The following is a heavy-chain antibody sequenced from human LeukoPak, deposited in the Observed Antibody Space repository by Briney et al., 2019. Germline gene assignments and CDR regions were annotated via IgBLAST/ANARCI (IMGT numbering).Heavy chain of an antibody. Sequence: GGSLRLSCAASGFTFSSYAMSWVRKAPGKGLEWVSAISGSGGSTYYADSVKGRFTISRDNSKNTLYLQMNSLRAEDTAVYYCAKWRGPYYYGSRLDYWGQGTLVTVSS. J-gene: IGHJ4*02. CDR1: GFTFSSYA. CDR3: AKWRGPYYYGSRLDY. V-gene: IGHV3-23*01. D-gene: IGHD3-10*01. CDR2: ISGSGGST.